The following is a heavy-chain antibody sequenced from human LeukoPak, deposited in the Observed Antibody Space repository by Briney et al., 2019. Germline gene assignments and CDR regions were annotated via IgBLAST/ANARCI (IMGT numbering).Heavy chain of an antibody. V-gene: IGHV3-74*01. Sequence: PSGGSLRLSCAGSGFTLSSNWMHWVRQGPGKVLVWVSRIYSDGSRTNYADSVKGRFTISGDNAKNTLYLQMNSLRAEDTAVYYCARSGRGGAFDIWGQGTMVTVSS. CDR1: GFTLSSNW. CDR2: IYSDGSRT. CDR3: ARSGRGGAFDI. J-gene: IGHJ3*02. D-gene: IGHD1-26*01.